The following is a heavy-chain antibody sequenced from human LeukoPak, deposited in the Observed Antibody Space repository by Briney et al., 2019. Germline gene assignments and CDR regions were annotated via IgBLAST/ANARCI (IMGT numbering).Heavy chain of an antibody. CDR2: IIPIFGTA. J-gene: IGHJ4*02. Sequence: VASVKVSCKASGGTFSSYAISWVRQAPGQGLEWMGGIIPIFGTANYAQKFQGRVTITADESTSTAYMELSSLRSEDTAVYYCARDPARVILTGYLPYYFDYWGQGTLVTVSS. D-gene: IGHD3-9*01. V-gene: IGHV1-69*13. CDR3: ARDPARVILTGYLPYYFDY. CDR1: GGTFSSYA.